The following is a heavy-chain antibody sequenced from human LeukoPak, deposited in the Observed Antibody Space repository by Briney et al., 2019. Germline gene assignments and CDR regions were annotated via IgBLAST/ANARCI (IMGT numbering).Heavy chain of an antibody. D-gene: IGHD6-19*01. CDR3: ARVEYSSGWYALGSGTDY. J-gene: IGHJ4*02. CDR2: ISYDGSNK. CDR1: GFTFSSYA. V-gene: IGHV3-30-3*01. Sequence: GGSLRLSCAASGFTFSSYAMHWVRQAPGKGLEWVAVISYDGSNKYYADSVKGRFTLSRDNSKNTLYLQMNSLRAEDTAVYYCARVEYSSGWYALGSGTDYWGQGTLVTVSS.